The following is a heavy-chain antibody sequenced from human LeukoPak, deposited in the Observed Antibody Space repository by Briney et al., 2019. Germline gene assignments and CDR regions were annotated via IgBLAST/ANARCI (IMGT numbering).Heavy chain of an antibody. J-gene: IGHJ4*02. CDR3: ASRGDSSGYSFPTDYYFDY. CDR1: GYTFTSYY. D-gene: IGHD3-22*01. V-gene: IGHV1-46*01. Sequence: GASVKVSCKASGYTFTSYYMHWVRQAPGQGLEWMGIINPSGGSTSYAQKFQGRVTMTRDTSTSTVYMELSSLRSEDTAVYYCASRGDSSGYSFPTDYYFDYWGQGTLVTVSS. CDR2: INPSGGST.